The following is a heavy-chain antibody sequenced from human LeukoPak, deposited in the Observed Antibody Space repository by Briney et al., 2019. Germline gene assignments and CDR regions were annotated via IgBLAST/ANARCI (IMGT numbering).Heavy chain of an antibody. V-gene: IGHV3-30*04. J-gene: IGHJ6*04. D-gene: IGHD2-15*01. CDR2: ISYDGSNK. Sequence: PGRSLRLSCAASGFTFSSYAMHWVRQAPGKGLERVAVISYDGSNKYYADSVKGRFTISRDNSKNTLYLQMNSLRAEDTAVYYCAREGGGSCYSSVCYYYGMDVWGKGTTVTVSS. CDR3: AREGGGSCYSSVCYYYGMDV. CDR1: GFTFSSYA.